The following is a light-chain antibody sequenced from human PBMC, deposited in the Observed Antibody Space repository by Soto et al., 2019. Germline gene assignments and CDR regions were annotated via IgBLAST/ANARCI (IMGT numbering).Light chain of an antibody. CDR2: EVT. V-gene: IGLV2-8*01. Sequence: QSVLSQPPSASGSPGQSVTISCTGTSSDVGGYNYVSWYQHHPGKAPKLMIYEVTKRPSGVPDRFSGSKSGNTASLTVSGLQAEDDSDYYCSSYAGSNNVVFGGGTTVTVL. J-gene: IGLJ2*01. CDR3: SSYAGSNNVV. CDR1: SSDVGGYNY.